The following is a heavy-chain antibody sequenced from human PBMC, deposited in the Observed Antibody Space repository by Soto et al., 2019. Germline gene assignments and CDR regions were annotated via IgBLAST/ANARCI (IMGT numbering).Heavy chain of an antibody. J-gene: IGHJ5*02. CDR2: ITGSGAGS. CDR3: AKAYSNSWPNDWFDP. Sequence: EVQLLESGGGWLQPGGSLRLSCAASGFTFSSYAMNWVRQAPGKGLEWVSGITGSGAGSYYSDSVKGRFTISRDNSKNMLYLQMNSLTAEYTAVYYCAKAYSNSWPNDWFDPWGQGTLVTVSS. D-gene: IGHD6-13*01. V-gene: IGHV3-23*01. CDR1: GFTFSSYA.